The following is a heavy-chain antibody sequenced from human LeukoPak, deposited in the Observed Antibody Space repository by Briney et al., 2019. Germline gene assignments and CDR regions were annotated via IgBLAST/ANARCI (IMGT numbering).Heavy chain of an antibody. V-gene: IGHV3-33*01. J-gene: IGHJ4*02. CDR1: GFTVSNYD. D-gene: IGHD2-8*01. CDR3: ARDPGGVVYFDY. Sequence: PGRSLRLSGAVSGFTVSNYDMHWVRQAPGKGLEWVAVIWYDGSNKYYADSVKGRFTISRDNSKNTLYLQMNTLRAEDTAVYYCARDPGGVVYFDYWGQGTLVTASS. CDR2: IWYDGSNK.